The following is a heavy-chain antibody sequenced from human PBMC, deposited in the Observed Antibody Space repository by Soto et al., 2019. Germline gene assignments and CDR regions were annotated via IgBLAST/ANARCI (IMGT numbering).Heavy chain of an antibody. Sequence: GGSLRLSCAASGFTVSSNYMSWVRQAPGKGLEWVSVIYSGGSTYYADSVKGRFTISRDNSKNTLYLQMNSLRAEDTAVYYCARSRGWSGGSCWFDPWGQGTLVTVSS. D-gene: IGHD2-15*01. V-gene: IGHV3-66*01. CDR1: GFTVSSNY. CDR2: IYSGGST. J-gene: IGHJ5*02. CDR3: ARSRGWSGGSCWFDP.